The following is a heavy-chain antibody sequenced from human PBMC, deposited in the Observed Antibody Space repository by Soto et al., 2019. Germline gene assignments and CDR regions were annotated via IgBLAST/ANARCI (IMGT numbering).Heavy chain of an antibody. D-gene: IGHD3-3*01. J-gene: IGHJ4*02. Sequence: SVKVSCKASGFTFTSSAVQWVRQARGQRLEWIGWIVVGSGNTNYAQKFQERVTITRDMSTSTAYMELSSLRSEDTAVYYCAAHLYYDFWSGRFDYWGQGTLVTVSS. V-gene: IGHV1-58*01. CDR1: GFTFTSSA. CDR3: AAHLYYDFWSGRFDY. CDR2: IVVGSGNT.